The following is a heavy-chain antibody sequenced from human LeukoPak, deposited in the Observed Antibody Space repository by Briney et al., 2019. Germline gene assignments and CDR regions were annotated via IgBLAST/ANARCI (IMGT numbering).Heavy chain of an antibody. Sequence: GASVKVSCKASGYTFTSYGISWVRQAPGQGLEWMGWINGDNGHTNYAHHLQGRVTMTTDASTSTAFMELRSLRSDFYSYSMDVWGKGTTVTVSS. V-gene: IGHV1-18*01. J-gene: IGHJ6*03. CDR1: GYTFTSYG. CDR2: INGDNGHT. CDR3: V.